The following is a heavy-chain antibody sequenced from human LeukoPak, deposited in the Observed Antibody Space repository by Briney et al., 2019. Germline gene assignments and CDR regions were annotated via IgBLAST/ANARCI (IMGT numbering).Heavy chain of an antibody. CDR3: ARADGSVAGPPSGH. Sequence: PGRSLRLSCAASGFTFSSYAMHWVRQAPGKGLEWVAIISYDGSDKYYADSVKGPLTISRDNSKSTLYLQMISLRTEDTAVYYCARADGSVAGPPSGHWGRGTLVTVSS. D-gene: IGHD6-19*01. CDR1: GFTFSSYA. CDR2: ISYDGSDK. J-gene: IGHJ4*02. V-gene: IGHV3-30-3*01.